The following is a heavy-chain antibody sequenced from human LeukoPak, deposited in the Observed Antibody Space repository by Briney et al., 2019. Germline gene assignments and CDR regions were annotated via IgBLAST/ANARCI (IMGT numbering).Heavy chain of an antibody. V-gene: IGHV3-43*02. D-gene: IGHD3-3*01. CDR2: MSGVGGST. Sequence: PRGSLRLSCAAAGFTLDDYATHWVRHAPGEGLEWVSLMSGVGGSTYYADSVKGRFTISRDNRRNSLYLKMNSLRTEDTAFYYCAKANVRYDFWSAIPDYWGQGTLVTVSS. CDR1: GFTLDDYA. CDR3: AKANVRYDFWSAIPDY. J-gene: IGHJ4*02.